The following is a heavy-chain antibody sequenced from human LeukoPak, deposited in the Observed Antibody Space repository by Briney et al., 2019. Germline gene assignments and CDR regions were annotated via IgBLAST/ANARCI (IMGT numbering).Heavy chain of an antibody. CDR3: AKGRYYYDSSGYYSGAFDI. CDR1: GFTFDDHA. J-gene: IGHJ3*02. D-gene: IGHD3-22*01. CDR2: ISWNSGSI. Sequence: PGRSLRLSCAASGFTFDDHAMHWVRQAPGKGLEWVSGISWNSGSIGYADSVKGRFTISRDNAKNSLYLQMNSLRAEDTALYYCAKGRYYYDSSGYYSGAFDIWGQGTMVTVSS. V-gene: IGHV3-9*01.